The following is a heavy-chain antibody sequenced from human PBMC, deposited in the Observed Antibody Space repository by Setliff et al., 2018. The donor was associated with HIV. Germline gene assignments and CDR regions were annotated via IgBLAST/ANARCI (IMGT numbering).Heavy chain of an antibody. CDR2: INTKNGNP. J-gene: IGHJ6*02. D-gene: IGHD5-18*01. V-gene: IGHV7-4-1*02. CDR3: ARLYSYGSVYYYQYGMDV. Sequence: ASVKVSCKASGYTFTSYGISWVRQAPGQGLEWMGWINTKNGNPTYAQGFTGRFVFSLDTSVSTAHLQINNLKAEDTAVYYCARLYSYGSVYYYQYGMDVWGQGTTVTVSS. CDR1: GYTFTSYG.